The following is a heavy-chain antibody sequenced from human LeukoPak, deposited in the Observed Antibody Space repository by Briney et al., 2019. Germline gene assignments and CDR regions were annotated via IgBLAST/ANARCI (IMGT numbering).Heavy chain of an antibody. J-gene: IGHJ4*02. Sequence: PGGSLRLSCAASGFTFSSYEMNWVRQAPGRGLEWVSYISSSGTTIYYADSVKGRFTISRDNAKNSLYLQMNSLRAEDTAVYYCARDGIYYYGSGNRLDYWGQGTLVTVSS. V-gene: IGHV3-48*03. CDR2: ISSSGTTI. CDR3: ARDGIYYYGSGNRLDY. CDR1: GFTFSSYE. D-gene: IGHD3-10*01.